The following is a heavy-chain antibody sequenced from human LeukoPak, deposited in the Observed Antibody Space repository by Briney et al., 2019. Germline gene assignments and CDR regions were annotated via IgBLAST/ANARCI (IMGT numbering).Heavy chain of an antibody. J-gene: IGHJ3*02. Sequence: GGSLRLSCEVSGFTFSRYAMSWVRQAPGKGLEWVSAISGSGGSTYYADSVKGRFTISRDNSKNTLYLQMNSLRAEDTAVYYCAKSPVRHYSAFDIWGQGTMVTVSS. D-gene: IGHD4-4*01. CDR3: AKSPVRHYSAFDI. V-gene: IGHV3-23*01. CDR2: ISGSGGST. CDR1: GFTFSRYA.